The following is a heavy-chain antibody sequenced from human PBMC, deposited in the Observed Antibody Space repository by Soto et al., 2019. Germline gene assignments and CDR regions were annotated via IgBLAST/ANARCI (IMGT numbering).Heavy chain of an antibody. V-gene: IGHV3-9*01. CDR2: ISWNSGSI. J-gene: IGHJ4*02. D-gene: IGHD5-18*01. CDR3: AKAVSSYGNFDY. Sequence: EVQLVESGGGLVQPGRSLRLSCAASGFTFDDYAMHWVRQAPGKGLEWVSRISWNSGSIGYADSVKGRFIISRDNAKNSLYLQMNSLRAEDTALYYCAKAVSSYGNFDYWGQGTLVTVSS. CDR1: GFTFDDYA.